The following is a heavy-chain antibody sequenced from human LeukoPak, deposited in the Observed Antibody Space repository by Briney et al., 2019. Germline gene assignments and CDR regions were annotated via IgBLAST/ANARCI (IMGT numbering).Heavy chain of an antibody. V-gene: IGHV4-61*02. Sequence: SETLSLTCTVSGGSISSGSYYWSWIRQPAGKGLEWIGRIYTSGSTNYNPSLKSRVTISVGTSKNQFSLKLSSVTAADTAVYYCARTLQLERRGVHFDYWGQGTLVTVSS. D-gene: IGHD1-1*01. J-gene: IGHJ4*02. CDR1: GGSISSGSYY. CDR2: IYTSGST. CDR3: ARTLQLERRGVHFDY.